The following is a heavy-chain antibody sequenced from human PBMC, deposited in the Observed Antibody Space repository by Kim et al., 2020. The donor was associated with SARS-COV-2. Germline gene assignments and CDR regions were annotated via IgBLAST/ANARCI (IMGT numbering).Heavy chain of an antibody. Sequence: GESLKISCKGSGYSFTSYWISWVRQMPGKGLEWMGRIDPSDSYTNYSPSFQGHVTISADKSISTAYLQWSSLKASDTAMYYCARHPKYYDILTGYRYGMDVWGQGTTVTVSS. CDR2: IDPSDSYT. J-gene: IGHJ6*02. CDR1: GYSFTSYW. CDR3: ARHPKYYDILTGYRYGMDV. D-gene: IGHD3-9*01. V-gene: IGHV5-10-1*01.